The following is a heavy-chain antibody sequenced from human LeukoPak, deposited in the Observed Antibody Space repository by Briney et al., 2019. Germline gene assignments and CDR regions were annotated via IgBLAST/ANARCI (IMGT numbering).Heavy chain of an antibody. J-gene: IGHJ4*02. CDR2: IIPIFGTA. Sequence: SVKVSCKASGGTFSSYAISWVRQAPGQGPEWMGGIIPIFGTANYAQKFQGRVTITADESTSTAYMELSSLRSEDTAVYYCAREAIMSIAARPYYFDYWGQGTLVTVSS. CDR1: GGTFSSYA. D-gene: IGHD6-6*01. CDR3: AREAIMSIAARPYYFDY. V-gene: IGHV1-69*01.